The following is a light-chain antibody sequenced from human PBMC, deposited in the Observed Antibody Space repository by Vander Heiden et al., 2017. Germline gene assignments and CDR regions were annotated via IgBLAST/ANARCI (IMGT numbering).Light chain of an antibody. V-gene: IGKV1-39*01. Sequence: DIQMTQSPSSLSASVGDRVTITCRPSKSISRYLNWDQQKPGKATQLMIYAESSLQRGVPARFSGSGSGTDFTLTISSRRPEDFATEYCQQSYSTPRTWTFGQGTKVEIK. CDR1: KSISRY. J-gene: IGKJ1*01. CDR2: AES. CDR3: QQSYSTPRTWT.